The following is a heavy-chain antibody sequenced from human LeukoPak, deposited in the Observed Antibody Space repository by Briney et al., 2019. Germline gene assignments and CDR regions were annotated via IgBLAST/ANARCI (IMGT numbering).Heavy chain of an antibody. Sequence: PGGSLRLSCVASGFTFSTYGMHWVRQAPGKGLEWVALIWYDGNYKYYADSVKGRFTISRDNSKNTLYLQMNSLRVEDTAVYYCARDCGQQMEKFDYWGQGTLVTVSS. CDR2: IWYDGNYK. J-gene: IGHJ4*02. CDR1: GFTFSTYG. CDR3: ARDCGQQMEKFDY. D-gene: IGHD6-13*01. V-gene: IGHV3-33*01.